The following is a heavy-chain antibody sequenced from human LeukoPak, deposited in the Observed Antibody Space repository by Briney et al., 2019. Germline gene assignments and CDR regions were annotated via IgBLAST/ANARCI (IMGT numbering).Heavy chain of an antibody. CDR2: IYYSGST. J-gene: IGHJ4*02. D-gene: IGHD3-22*01. CDR3: ARTIPSHYYYDSSGYIFDY. Sequence: SETLSLTCTVSGGSISSSSYYWGWIRQPPGKGLEWIGSIYYSGSTYSNPSLKSRVTISVDTSKNQFSLKLSSVTAADTAVYYCARTIPSHYYYDSSGYIFDYWGQGTLVTVSS. V-gene: IGHV4-39*07. CDR1: GGSISSSSYY.